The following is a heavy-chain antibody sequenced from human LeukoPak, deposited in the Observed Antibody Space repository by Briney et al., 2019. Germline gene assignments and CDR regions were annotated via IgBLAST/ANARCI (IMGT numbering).Heavy chain of an antibody. CDR1: GFIFSDFG. J-gene: IGHJ4*02. V-gene: IGHV3-33*01. Sequence: GGSLRLSCAASGFIFSDFGMHWVRQAPGKGLEWVAFIEYDGSNTYYADSVKGRSTISRDDSKNTVYLQVNSLRAEDTAVYYCARLMGMYSSSWPFDYWGQGTLVTVSS. CDR3: ARLMGMYSSSWPFDY. CDR2: IEYDGSNT. D-gene: IGHD6-13*01.